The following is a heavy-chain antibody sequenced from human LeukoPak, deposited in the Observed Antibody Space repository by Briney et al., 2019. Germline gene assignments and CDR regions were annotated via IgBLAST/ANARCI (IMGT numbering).Heavy chain of an antibody. Sequence: GGSLRLSCAASGFTFSSYAMSWVRQAPGKGLEWVSAISGSGGSTYYADSVKGRFTISRDNSKNTLYLQMNSLRAEDMAVYYCAKDLNVRGYSYGIDYWGQGTLVTVSS. CDR3: AKDLNVRGYSYGIDY. CDR1: GFTFSSYA. J-gene: IGHJ4*02. CDR2: ISGSGGST. D-gene: IGHD5-18*01. V-gene: IGHV3-23*01.